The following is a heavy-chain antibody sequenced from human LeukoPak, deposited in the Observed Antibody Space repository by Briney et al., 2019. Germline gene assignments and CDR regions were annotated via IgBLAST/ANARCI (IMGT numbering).Heavy chain of an antibody. CDR3: ARDGLWIQLYQ. V-gene: IGHV1-3*01. D-gene: IGHD5-18*01. CDR1: GYTFTSYA. J-gene: IGHJ4*02. CDR2: INAGNGNT. Sequence: GESLKISCKGSGYTFTSYAMHWVRQAPGQRLEWMGWINAGNGNTKYSQKFQGRVTITRDTSASTAYMELSSLRSEDTAVYYCARDGLWIQLYQWGQGTLVTVSS.